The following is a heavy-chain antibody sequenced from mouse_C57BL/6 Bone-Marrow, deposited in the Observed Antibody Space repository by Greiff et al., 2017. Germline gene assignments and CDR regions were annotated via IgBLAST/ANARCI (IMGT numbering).Heavy chain of an antibody. Sequence: EVHLVESGGGLVQPGGSLKLSCAASGFTFSDYYMYWVRQTPEKRLEWVAYISNGGGSPYYPYTVKGRFTNSRDNAKKTLYLQMSRLKSEDTAMYYCARLPLYYEYDGDAMDYWGQGTSVTVSS. J-gene: IGHJ4*01. V-gene: IGHV5-12*01. D-gene: IGHD2-4*01. CDR2: ISNGGGSP. CDR3: ARLPLYYEYDGDAMDY. CDR1: GFTFSDYY.